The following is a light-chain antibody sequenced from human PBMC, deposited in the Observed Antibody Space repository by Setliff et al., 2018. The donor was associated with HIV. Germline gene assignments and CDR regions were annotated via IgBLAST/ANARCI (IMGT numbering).Light chain of an antibody. CDR1: SSDIGLYNF. V-gene: IGLV2-14*01. CDR2: EVN. J-gene: IGLJ1*01. Sequence: ALAQPASVSGSPGQSITISCTGSSSDIGLYNFVSWYQQHSGKAPKLIIYEVNNRPSGVSSRFSGSKSGNTASLTISGLQAEDEADYYCSSYTIETSYVFGTGTKVTVL. CDR3: SSYTIETSYV.